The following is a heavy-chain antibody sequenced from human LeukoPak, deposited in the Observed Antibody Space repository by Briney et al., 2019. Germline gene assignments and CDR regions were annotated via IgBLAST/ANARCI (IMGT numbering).Heavy chain of an antibody. CDR2: ISWNSGSI. Sequence: QPGGSLRLSCAASGFTFDDYAMPWVRQAPGKGLEWVSGISWNSGSIGYADSVKGRFTISRDNAKNSLYLQMNSLRAEDTALYYCAKGSSWYPSDAFDIWGQGTMVTVSS. J-gene: IGHJ3*02. CDR3: AKGSSWYPSDAFDI. D-gene: IGHD6-13*01. V-gene: IGHV3-9*01. CDR1: GFTFDDYA.